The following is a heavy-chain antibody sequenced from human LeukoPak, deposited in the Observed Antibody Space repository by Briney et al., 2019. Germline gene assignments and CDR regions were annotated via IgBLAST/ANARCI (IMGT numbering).Heavy chain of an antibody. CDR1: GGSISSGDYY. V-gene: IGHV4-30-4*01. J-gene: IGHJ6*02. CDR3: ARDGIGPHYYYYYGMDV. Sequence: PSETLSLTCTVSGGSISSGDYYWSWIRQPPGKGLEGIGYIYYSGSTYYNPSLKSRVTISVDTSKNQFSLKLSSVTAADTAVYYCARDGIGPHYYYYYGMDVWGQGTTVTVSS. CDR2: IYYSGST. D-gene: IGHD1-14*01.